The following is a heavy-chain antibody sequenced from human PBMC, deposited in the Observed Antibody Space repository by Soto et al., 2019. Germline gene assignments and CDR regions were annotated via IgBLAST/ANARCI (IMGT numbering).Heavy chain of an antibody. Sequence: QVQLVESGGGVVQPGRSLRLSCAASGFTFSSYAMHWVRQAPGKGLEWVAVISYDGSNKYYADSVKGRFTISRDNSKNPLYLQMNSLRAEDTAVYYGAREGYSPYYYYGMDVWGQGTTVTVSS. CDR1: GFTFSSYA. J-gene: IGHJ6*02. V-gene: IGHV3-30-3*01. CDR3: AREGYSPYYYYGMDV. D-gene: IGHD1-26*01. CDR2: ISYDGSNK.